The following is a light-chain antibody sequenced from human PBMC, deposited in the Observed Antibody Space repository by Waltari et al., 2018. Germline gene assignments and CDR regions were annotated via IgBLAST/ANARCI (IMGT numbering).Light chain of an antibody. V-gene: IGKV4-1*01. CDR3: QQYYSTPPVT. Sequence: DIVMTQSPDSLAVSLGERATIHRTPSQSVLYSSNNKNYLAWYQQKPGQPPKLLIYWASTRESGVPDRFSGSGSGTDFTLTISSLQAEDVAVYYCQQYYSTPPVTFGQGTKVEIK. J-gene: IGKJ1*01. CDR1: QSVLYSSNNKNY. CDR2: WAS.